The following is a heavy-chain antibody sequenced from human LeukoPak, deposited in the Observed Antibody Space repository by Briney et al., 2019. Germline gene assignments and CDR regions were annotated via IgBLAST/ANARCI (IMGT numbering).Heavy chain of an antibody. Sequence: AASVKVSCEASGYTFTGYYMHWVRQAPGQGLEWMGGINPNSGSTNYAQKFQCMVTMTRDTSISTAYMELSRLRSDDTAVYYCDRDVTMVRGVITDLDYWGQGTLVTVSS. V-gene: IGHV1-2*02. CDR2: INPNSGST. CDR1: GYTFTGYY. D-gene: IGHD3-10*01. CDR3: DRDVTMVRGVITDLDY. J-gene: IGHJ4*02.